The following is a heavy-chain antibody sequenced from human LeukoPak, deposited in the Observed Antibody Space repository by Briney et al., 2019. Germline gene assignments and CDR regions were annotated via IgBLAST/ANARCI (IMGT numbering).Heavy chain of an antibody. CDR1: GFTFDDYA. CDR2: ISWNSGSI. CDR3: AKDRVGATSGTFDI. V-gene: IGHV3-9*01. Sequence: GGSLRLSRAASGFTFDDYAMHWVRQAPGKGLEWVSGISWNSGSIGYADSVKGRFTISRDNAKNSLYLQMNSLRAEDTALYYCAKDRVGATSGTFDIWGQGTMVTVSS. J-gene: IGHJ3*02. D-gene: IGHD1-26*01.